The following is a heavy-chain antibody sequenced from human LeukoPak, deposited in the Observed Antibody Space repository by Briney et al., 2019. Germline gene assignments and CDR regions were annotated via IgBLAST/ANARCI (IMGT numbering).Heavy chain of an antibody. CDR1: GFTFSSYS. J-gene: IGHJ4*02. CDR2: ISSSSSYI. V-gene: IGHV3-21*01. D-gene: IGHD6-13*01. CDR3: ARSLFLSIAADGTEELFFDY. Sequence: GGSLRLSCAASGFTFSSYSMNWVRQAPGKGLGWVSSISSSSSYIYYADSVKGRFTISRDNDKNSLYLQMNSLRAEDTAVYYCARSLFLSIAADGTEELFFDYWGQGTLVTVSS.